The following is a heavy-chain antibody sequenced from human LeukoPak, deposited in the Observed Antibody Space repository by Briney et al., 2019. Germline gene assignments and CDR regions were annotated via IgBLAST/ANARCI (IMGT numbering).Heavy chain of an antibody. Sequence: GRSLRLSCAASGFTFSSYAMHWVRQAPGKGLEWVAVISYDGSNKYYADSVKGRFTISRDNSKNTLYLQMNSLRAEDTAVYYCARDRDDILTGYYKVHYYGMDVWGQGTTVTVSS. CDR1: GFTFSSYA. CDR3: ARDRDDILTGYYKVHYYGMDV. V-gene: IGHV3-30-3*01. CDR2: ISYDGSNK. D-gene: IGHD3-9*01. J-gene: IGHJ6*02.